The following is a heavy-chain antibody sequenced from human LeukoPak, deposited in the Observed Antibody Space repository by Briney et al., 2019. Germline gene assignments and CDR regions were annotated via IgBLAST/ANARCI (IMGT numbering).Heavy chain of an antibody. J-gene: IGHJ6*03. CDR3: VSGYDNYYYYYYMDV. Sequence: GGSLRLSCAASGFTFSSYWMHWVRQAPGKGLVWVSRINSDGSSTSYAASVKGRFTISRDNAKNTLYLQMNSLRAEDTAVYYCVSGYDNYYYYYYMDVWGKGTTVTVSS. D-gene: IGHD5-12*01. V-gene: IGHV3-74*01. CDR2: INSDGSST. CDR1: GFTFSSYW.